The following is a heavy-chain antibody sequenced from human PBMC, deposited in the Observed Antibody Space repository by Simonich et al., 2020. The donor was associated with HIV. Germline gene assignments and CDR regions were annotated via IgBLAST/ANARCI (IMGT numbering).Heavy chain of an antibody. CDR2: INPNSGGT. Sequence: QVQLVQSGAEVKKPGASVKVSCKASGYTFTDWNIHWVRQAPGQGLEGMGRINPNSGGTDYPQNFQGRVTITRDTSISTAYMDLRRLKSDDTAVYYCATHGPGSSSSALDVWGQGAMVTVSS. V-gene: IGHV1-2*06. J-gene: IGHJ3*01. CDR1: GYTFTDWN. D-gene: IGHD6-6*01. CDR3: ATHGPGSSSSALDV.